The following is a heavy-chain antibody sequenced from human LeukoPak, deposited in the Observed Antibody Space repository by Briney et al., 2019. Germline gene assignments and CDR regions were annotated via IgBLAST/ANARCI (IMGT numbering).Heavy chain of an antibody. CDR3: ARDPNIVVVPAATDYYYGMDV. V-gene: IGHV1-69*04. J-gene: IGHJ6*02. Sequence: SVKVSCKASGGTFSSYAISWVRQAPGQGLEWMARIIPIFGIANYAQKFQGRVTITADKSTSTAYMELSSLRSEDTAVYYCARDPNIVVVPAATDYYYGMDVWGQGTTVTVSS. D-gene: IGHD2-2*01. CDR2: IIPIFGIA. CDR1: GGTFSSYA.